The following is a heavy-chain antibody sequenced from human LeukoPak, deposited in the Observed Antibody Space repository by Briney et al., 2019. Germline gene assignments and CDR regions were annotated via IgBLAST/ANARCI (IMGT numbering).Heavy chain of an antibody. CDR1: GGSVSSYY. D-gene: IGHD6-13*01. Sequence: SETLSLTCTVSGGSVSSYYWSWIRQPPGKGLEWIGYIYYSGSTNYNPSLKSRVTISVDTSKNQFSLKLTSMTPADTAVYYCARDRPGDSSLDYWGQGTLVTVSS. CDR2: IYYSGST. V-gene: IGHV4-59*02. CDR3: ARDRPGDSSLDY. J-gene: IGHJ4*02.